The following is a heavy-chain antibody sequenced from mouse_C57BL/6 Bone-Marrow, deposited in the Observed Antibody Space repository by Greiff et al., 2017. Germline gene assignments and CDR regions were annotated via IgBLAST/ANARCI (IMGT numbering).Heavy chain of an antibody. V-gene: IGHV5-6*02. CDR2: ISSGGSYT. CDR1: GFTFSSYG. D-gene: IGHD1-1*01. CDR3: ASPITTVYYYAMDY. Sequence: EVMLVESGGDLVKPGGSLKLSCAASGFTFSSYGMSWVRQTPDKRLEWVATISSGGSYTYYPDSVKGRFPISRDNAKNTLYLQMSSLKSEDTAMYYWASPITTVYYYAMDYWGQGTSVTVSS. J-gene: IGHJ4*01.